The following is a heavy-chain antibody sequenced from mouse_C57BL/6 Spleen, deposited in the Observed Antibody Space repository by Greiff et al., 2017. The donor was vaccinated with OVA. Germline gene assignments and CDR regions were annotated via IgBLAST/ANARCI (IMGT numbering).Heavy chain of an antibody. CDR2: IWSDGST. Sequence: VQRVESGPGLVAPSQSLSITCTVSGFSLTSYGVHWVRQPPGKGLEWLVVIWSDGSTTYNSALKSRLSISKDNSKSQVFLKMNSLQTDDTAMYYCARHSNYYLNHEGYFDYWGQGTTLTVSS. CDR1: GFSLTSYG. CDR3: ARHSNYYLNHEGYFDY. V-gene: IGHV2-6-1*01. J-gene: IGHJ2*01. D-gene: IGHD2-5*01.